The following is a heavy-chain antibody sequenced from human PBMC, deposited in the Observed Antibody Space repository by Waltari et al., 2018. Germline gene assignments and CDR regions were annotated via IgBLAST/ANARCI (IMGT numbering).Heavy chain of an antibody. J-gene: IGHJ4*02. V-gene: IGHV4-59*01. CDR3: ARDTVTYPRIFDY. Sequence: QVQLQESGPGLVKPSETLSLTCTVSSCSIRSYHWAWIRQPPGKGLEFIGYIYYTGTTNYNPSLKSRVTMSLDTSNDQFSLKVTSVTAADTAVYFCARDTVTYPRIFDYWGQGTLVTVSS. CDR1: SCSIRSYH. CDR2: IYYTGTT. D-gene: IGHD4-17*01.